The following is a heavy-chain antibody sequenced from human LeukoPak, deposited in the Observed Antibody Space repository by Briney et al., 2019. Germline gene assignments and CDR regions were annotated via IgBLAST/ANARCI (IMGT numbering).Heavy chain of an antibody. J-gene: IGHJ5*02. CDR3: ARHQAIVATITSWFAP. D-gene: IGHD5-12*01. CDR2: INPNSGGT. Sequence: ASVKVSCKASGYTFTGYYMHWVRQAPGQGLEWMGWINPNSGGTNYAQKFQGRVTMTRDTSISTAYMELSRLRSDDTSVSYCARHQAIVATITSWFAPWGQGTLVTASS. V-gene: IGHV1-2*02. CDR1: GYTFTGYY.